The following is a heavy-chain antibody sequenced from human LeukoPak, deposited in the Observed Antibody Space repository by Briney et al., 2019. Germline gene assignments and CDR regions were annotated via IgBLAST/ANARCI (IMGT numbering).Heavy chain of an antibody. Sequence: SGTLSLTCTVSGDSITSSHWWSWIRQPPGKGLEWIGYIYYSGSTNYNPSLKSRVTISVDTSKNQFSLKLSSVTAADTAMYYCARVSGYDWESFYDYWGQGSLVTVSS. CDR3: ARVSGYDWESFYDY. V-gene: IGHV4-59*11. J-gene: IGHJ4*02. CDR1: GDSITSSHW. D-gene: IGHD5-12*01. CDR2: IYYSGST.